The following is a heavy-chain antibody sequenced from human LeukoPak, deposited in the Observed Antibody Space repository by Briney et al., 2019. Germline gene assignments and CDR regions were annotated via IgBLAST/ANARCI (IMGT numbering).Heavy chain of an antibody. CDR1: GFTFSSYA. D-gene: IGHD5-12*01. Sequence: GGSLRLSCAASGFTFSSYAMSWVRQAPGKGLEWVSAISGSGGSTYYADSAKGRFTISRDNSKNTLYLQMNSLRAEDTAVYYCAKCGLNSGYDRYLDYWGQGTLVTVSS. V-gene: IGHV3-23*01. CDR2: ISGSGGST. CDR3: AKCGLNSGYDRYLDY. J-gene: IGHJ4*02.